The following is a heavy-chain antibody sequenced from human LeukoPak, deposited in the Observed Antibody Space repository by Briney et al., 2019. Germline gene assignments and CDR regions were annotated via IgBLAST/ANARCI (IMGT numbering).Heavy chain of an antibody. CDR1: GYTFSSYD. V-gene: IGHV1-8*01. Sequence: ASVKVSCKASGYTFSSYDINWVRQATGQRLEWMGWMNPNSGNTGYAQKLQGRLIMTTNTSISTAYMELSSLTSEDTAMYYCARGRNERDLRLLLYWGQGTLVTVSS. D-gene: IGHD3-16*01. J-gene: IGHJ4*02. CDR3: ARGRNERDLRLLLY. CDR2: MNPNSGNT.